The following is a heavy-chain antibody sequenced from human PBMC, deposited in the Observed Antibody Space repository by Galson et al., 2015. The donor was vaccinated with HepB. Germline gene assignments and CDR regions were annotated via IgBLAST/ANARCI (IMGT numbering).Heavy chain of an antibody. CDR2: ISRTGGNT. D-gene: IGHD4-11*01. Sequence: SLRLSCAASGLTFSDYAMTWVRQAPGKGPEWVSSISRTGGNTFNADSVQGRFTISRDTPKNTLHLQMNSLRVDDTAVYYCAKGPRGDYINSPPNWSDTWGQGTLVTVSS. CDR3: AKGPRGDYINSPPNWSDT. V-gene: IGHV3-23*01. CDR1: GLTFSDYA. J-gene: IGHJ5*02.